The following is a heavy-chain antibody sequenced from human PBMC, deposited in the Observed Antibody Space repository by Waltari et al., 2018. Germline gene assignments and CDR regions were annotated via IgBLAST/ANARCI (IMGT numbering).Heavy chain of an antibody. D-gene: IGHD5-18*01. Sequence: QVQLQESGPGLVKPSETLSLTCTVSGGSISSYCWSWLRQPPGKGLEWIGYIYYSGSTNYNPSLKSRVTISVDTSKNQFSLKLSSVTAADTSVYYCARDRARGYSYGTYFDYWGQGTLVTVSS. CDR1: GGSISSYC. V-gene: IGHV4-59*01. J-gene: IGHJ4*02. CDR2: IYYSGST. CDR3: ARDRARGYSYGTYFDY.